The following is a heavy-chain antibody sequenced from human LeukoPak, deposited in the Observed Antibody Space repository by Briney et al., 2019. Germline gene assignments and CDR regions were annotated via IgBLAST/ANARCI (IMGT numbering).Heavy chain of an antibody. CDR3: ARLYYGSGRDKNWFDP. CDR2: IYPGDSDT. D-gene: IGHD3-10*01. CDR1: GYSFTSYW. V-gene: IGHV5-51*01. J-gene: IGHJ5*02. Sequence: GESLKISCKGSGYSFTSYWIGWVLQMPGKGLEWMGIIYPGDSDTRYGPSFQGQVTISADKSISTAYLQWSSLKASDTAMYYCARLYYGSGRDKNWFDPWGQGTLVTVSS.